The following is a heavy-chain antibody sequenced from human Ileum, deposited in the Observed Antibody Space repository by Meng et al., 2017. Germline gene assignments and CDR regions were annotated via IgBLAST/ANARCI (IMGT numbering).Heavy chain of an antibody. D-gene: IGHD3-16*01. Sequence: VHLPKSAQELVKPSETLAIHCSASGDAGSDKGSWSWDRQPPRKGLEWIGEINHSGSTNYNPSLKSRVTISVDTSKNQFSLQLSSVTAADTAVYYCARGGGRYGPDFDYWGQGTLVTVSS. CDR1: GDAGSDKGS. CDR3: ARGGGRYGPDFDY. V-gene: IGHV4-4*02. J-gene: IGHJ4*02. CDR2: INHSGST.